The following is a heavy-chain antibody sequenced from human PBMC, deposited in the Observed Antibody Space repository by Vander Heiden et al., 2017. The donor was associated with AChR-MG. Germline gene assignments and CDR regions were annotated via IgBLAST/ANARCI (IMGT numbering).Heavy chain of an antibody. CDR1: GYTFTSYD. V-gene: IGHV1-8*01. Sequence: QVQLVQSGAEVKKPGASVKVSCKASGYTFTSYDINWVRQATGQGLEWMGWMNPNSGNTGYAQKFQGRVTMTRNTSISTAYMELSSLRSEDTAVYYCARLNVDTAMDYYGMDVWGQGTTVTVSS. J-gene: IGHJ6*02. CDR3: ARLNVDTAMDYYGMDV. D-gene: IGHD5-18*01. CDR2: MNPNSGNT.